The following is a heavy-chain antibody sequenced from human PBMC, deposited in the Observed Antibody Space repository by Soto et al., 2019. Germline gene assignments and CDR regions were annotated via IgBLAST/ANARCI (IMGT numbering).Heavy chain of an antibody. CDR2: ISYEGSNK. CDR1: GFNFGIYA. J-gene: IGHJ5*02. D-gene: IGHD6-19*01. V-gene: IGHV3-30-3*01. Sequence: PGGSLRLSFAASGFNFGIYAIHWVRQAPGKGLEWVALISYEGSNKYYADSVKGRFTISRDNSKSTLYLQMNSLRAEDTAVYYCAKDGKAKQWLVLNWFDPWGQGTLVTVSS. CDR3: AKDGKAKQWLVLNWFDP.